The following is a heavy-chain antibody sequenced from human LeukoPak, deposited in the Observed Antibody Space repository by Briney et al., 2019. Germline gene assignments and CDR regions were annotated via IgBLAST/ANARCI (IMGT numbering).Heavy chain of an antibody. J-gene: IGHJ4*02. D-gene: IGHD5-24*01. CDR1: GFTFDDYA. V-gene: IGHV3-9*01. CDR2: ISWNSGSI. CDR3: AKGTTRWLQSFFPY. Sequence: AGGSLRLSCAASGFTFDDYAMHWVRQAPGKGLEWASGISWNSGSIGYADSVKGRFTISRDNAKNSLYLQMNSLRAEDTALYYCAKGTTRWLQSFFPYWGQGTLVTVSS.